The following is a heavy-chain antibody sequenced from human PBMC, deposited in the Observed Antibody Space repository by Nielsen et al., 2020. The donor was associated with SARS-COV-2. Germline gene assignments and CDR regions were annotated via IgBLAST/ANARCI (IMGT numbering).Heavy chain of an antibody. J-gene: IGHJ4*02. V-gene: IGHV3-7*03. CDR3: ARNPWGSYFDY. Sequence: GESLKISCAASGFTFSSYWMSWVRQAPGKGLEWVANIKQDGSEKYYVDSVKGRFTISRDNAKNSLYLQMNSLRAEDTAVYYCARNPWGSYFDYWGQGTLVTVSS. CDR2: IKQDGSEK. D-gene: IGHD7-27*01. CDR1: GFTFSSYW.